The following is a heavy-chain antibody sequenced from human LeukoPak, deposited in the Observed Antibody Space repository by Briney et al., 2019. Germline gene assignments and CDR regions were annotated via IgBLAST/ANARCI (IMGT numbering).Heavy chain of an antibody. V-gene: IGHV3-9*03. CDR1: GFTFDDYA. CDR3: ARNFKTYYYDSSGLSLDY. CDR2: ISWNSGSI. D-gene: IGHD3-22*01. Sequence: GGSLRLSCAASGFTFDDYAMHWVRQAPGKGLEWVSGISWNSGSIGYADSVKGRFTISRDNAKNSLYLQMNSLRAEDMAVYYCARNFKTYYYDSSGLSLDYWGQGTLVTVSS. J-gene: IGHJ4*02.